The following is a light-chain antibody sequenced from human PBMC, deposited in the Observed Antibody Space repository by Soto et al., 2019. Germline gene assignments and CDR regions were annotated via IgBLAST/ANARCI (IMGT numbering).Light chain of an antibody. J-gene: IGKJ4*01. Sequence: EIVMTQSPATMSVSPGERATLSCRASQSMGSNVAWYQQKHGQAPRVXIVGASSRETGIPDRFSGGGSGTEFTLTISRLEPEDFALYYCHQYDNSTLTFGGGTKVDIK. CDR3: HQYDNSTLT. CDR1: QSMGSN. CDR2: GAS. V-gene: IGKV3-15*01.